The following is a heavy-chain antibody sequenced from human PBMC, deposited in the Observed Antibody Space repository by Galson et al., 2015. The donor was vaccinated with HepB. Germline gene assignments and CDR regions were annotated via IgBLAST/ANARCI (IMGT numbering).Heavy chain of an antibody. D-gene: IGHD6-19*01. CDR1: GYSFTSYW. J-gene: IGHJ4*02. Sequence: QSGAEVKKPGESLKISCKGSGYSFTSYWIGWVRQMPGKGLEWMGIIYPSDSYTNYSPSFQGHVTISADKSISTAYLQWSSLKASDTAMYYCASLPRGGYAISASWLVGWGQGTLVTVSS. CDR2: IYPSDSYT. CDR3: ASLPRGGYAISASWLVG. V-gene: IGHV5-10-1*01.